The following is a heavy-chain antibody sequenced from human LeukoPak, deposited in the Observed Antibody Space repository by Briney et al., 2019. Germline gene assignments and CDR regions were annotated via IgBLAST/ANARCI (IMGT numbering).Heavy chain of an antibody. D-gene: IGHD3-10*01. CDR1: GFTFSSYW. CDR3: ARDVWFGEMFDY. J-gene: IGHJ4*02. V-gene: IGHV3-7*01. CDR2: IKQDGSEK. Sequence: PGGSLRLSCAASGFTFSSYWRSWVRQAPGKGLEWVANIKQDGSEKYYVDSVKGRFTISRDNAKNSLYLQMNSLRAEDTAVYYCARDVWFGEMFDYWGQGTLVTVSS.